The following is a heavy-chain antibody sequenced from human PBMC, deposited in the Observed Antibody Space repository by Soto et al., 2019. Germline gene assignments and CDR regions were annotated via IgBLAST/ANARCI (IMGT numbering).Heavy chain of an antibody. CDR3: AGGHPSFAIWTSYYALYFDY. CDR1: GYSFSTYW. J-gene: IGHJ4*02. D-gene: IGHD3-9*01. V-gene: IGHV5-51*01. Sequence: PGESLKISCKDFGYSFSTYWIAWVRQMPGEGLEWMGAIYPGDSDTRYSPSFQGHVTISVDTSISTAYLQWSSLKASDTAMYYCAGGHPSFAIWTSYYALYFDYWGQGTPVTVSS. CDR2: IYPGDSDT.